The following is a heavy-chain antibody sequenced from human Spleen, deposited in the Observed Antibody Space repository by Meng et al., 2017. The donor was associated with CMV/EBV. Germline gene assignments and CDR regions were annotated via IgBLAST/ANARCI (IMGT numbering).Heavy chain of an antibody. D-gene: IGHD2-2*01. CDR2: ISTSGVYK. Sequence: GESLKISCAASGFNLSTYSMNWVRQAPGKGLEWVSSISTSGVYKYEADSLKGRFTISRDNGKNSVYLQMNSLRAEDTAVYYCGSGWRILPAAMVDHWGQGTLVTVSS. CDR1: GFNLSTYS. V-gene: IGHV3-21*06. J-gene: IGHJ4*02. CDR3: GSGWRILPAAMVDH.